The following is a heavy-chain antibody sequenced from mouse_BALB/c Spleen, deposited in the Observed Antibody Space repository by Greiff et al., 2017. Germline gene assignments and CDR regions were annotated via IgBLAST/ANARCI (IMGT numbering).Heavy chain of an antibody. V-gene: IGHV1-7*01. D-gene: IGHD1-1*01. J-gene: IGHJ1*01. CDR3: ARDITVGYFDV. CDR2: INPSTGYT. Sequence: QVQLQQSGAELAKPGASVKMSCKASGYTFTSYWMHWVKQRPGQGLEWIGYINPSTGYTEYNQKFKDKATLTADKSSSTAYMQLSSLTSEDSAVYYCARDITVGYFDVWGAGTTVTVSS. CDR1: GYTFTSYW.